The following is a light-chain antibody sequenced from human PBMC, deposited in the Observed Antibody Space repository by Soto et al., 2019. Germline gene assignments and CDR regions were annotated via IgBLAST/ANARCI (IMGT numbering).Light chain of an antibody. V-gene: IGKV3-20*01. CDR2: GAS. Sequence: ETVMTQSPGTLSLSLGERATLSCRASQSVSIHLAWYQQKPGQAPRLLIYGASRRAAGIPDRFSGSGSGTDFTLTISRLEPEDFAVYYCQQYGSSPITFGQGTRLEI. CDR3: QQYGSSPIT. J-gene: IGKJ5*01. CDR1: QSVSIH.